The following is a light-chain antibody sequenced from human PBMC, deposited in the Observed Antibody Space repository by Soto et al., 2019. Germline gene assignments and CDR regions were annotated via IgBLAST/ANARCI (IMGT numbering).Light chain of an antibody. J-gene: IGKJ1*01. CDR2: NSS. CDR3: QQYRDLPQT. CDR1: QSVRSNY. Sequence: EIVLTQSPGTLSLSPGERATLSCSASQSVRSNYLAWYQQKPGQAPRLLIYNSSTRATGIPDRFSGSGSGTDFTLTISRLEPEDFAIYYCQQYRDLPQTFGQGTQVEIK. V-gene: IGKV3-20*01.